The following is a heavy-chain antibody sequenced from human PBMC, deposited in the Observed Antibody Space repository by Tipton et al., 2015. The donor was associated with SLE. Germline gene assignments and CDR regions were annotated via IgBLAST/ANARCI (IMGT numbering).Heavy chain of an antibody. CDR1: GFTFGDYA. CDR2: IRSKAYGGTT. CDR3: TTPTMVVTLPFDY. J-gene: IGHJ4*02. V-gene: IGHV3-49*04. Sequence: SLRLSCTASGFTFGDYAMSWVRQAPGKGLEWAGFIRSKAYGGTTEYAASVKGRFTISRDDSKSIAYLQMNSLKTEDTAVYYCTTPTMVVTLPFDYWGQGTLVTVSS. D-gene: IGHD4-23*01.